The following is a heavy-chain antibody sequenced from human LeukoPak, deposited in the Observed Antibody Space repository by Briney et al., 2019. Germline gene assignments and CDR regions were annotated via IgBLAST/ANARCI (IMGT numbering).Heavy chain of an antibody. CDR1: GYTFTGYY. CDR3: ARDPRVPAATVGYYYGMDV. CDR2: INPNSGGT. Sequence: APVKVSCKASGYTFTGYYMHWVRQAPGQGLEWMGWINPNSGGTNYAQKFQGRVTMTRDTSISTAYMELSRLRSDDTAVYYCARDPRVPAATVGYYYGMDVWGQGTTVTVSS. V-gene: IGHV1-2*02. J-gene: IGHJ6*02. D-gene: IGHD2-2*01.